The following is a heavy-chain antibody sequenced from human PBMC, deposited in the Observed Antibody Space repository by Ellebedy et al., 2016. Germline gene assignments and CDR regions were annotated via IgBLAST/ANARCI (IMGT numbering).Heavy chain of an antibody. J-gene: IGHJ4*02. CDR2: IYPVDSDT. CDR3: ARHRGVELGTIRGHFDY. D-gene: IGHD5-24*01. Sequence: GGSLRLSCEGSGYDFSSYWIGWVRQMPAKGLEWTGIIYPVDSDTRYSPSFQGQVTISVDKSINTAYLQWSSLKASDTAMFYCARHRGVELGTIRGHFDYWGQGTQVTVSS. V-gene: IGHV5-51*01. CDR1: GYDFSSYW.